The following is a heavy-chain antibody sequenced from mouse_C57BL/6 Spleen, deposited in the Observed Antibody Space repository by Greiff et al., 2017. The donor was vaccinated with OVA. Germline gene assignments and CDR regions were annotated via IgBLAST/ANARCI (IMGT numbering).Heavy chain of an antibody. CDR3: ARSRGYDWYFDV. CDR2: IYPGDGDT. CDR1: GYAFSSYW. D-gene: IGHD2-2*01. J-gene: IGHJ1*03. Sequence: QVQLQQSGAELVKPGASVKISCKASGYAFSSYWMNWVKQRPGKGLEWIGQIYPGDGDTNYNGKFKGKATLTADKSSSTAYMQLSSLTSEDSAVYFCARSRGYDWYFDVWGTGTTVTVSS. V-gene: IGHV1-80*01.